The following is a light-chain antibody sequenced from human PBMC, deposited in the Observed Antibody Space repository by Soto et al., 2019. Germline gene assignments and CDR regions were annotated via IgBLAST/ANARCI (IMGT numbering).Light chain of an antibody. CDR3: QQSYSLPVWT. CDR2: TAS. CDR1: QRISSY. Sequence: DIQMTQSPSSLSASVGDRVTITCRASQRISSYVNWYQQKPEKAPKLLIYTASNLQGGVPSRFSGSGSGTEFTLTISSLQPDDFATYYCQQSYSLPVWTFGQGTRLEIK. J-gene: IGKJ5*01. V-gene: IGKV1-39*01.